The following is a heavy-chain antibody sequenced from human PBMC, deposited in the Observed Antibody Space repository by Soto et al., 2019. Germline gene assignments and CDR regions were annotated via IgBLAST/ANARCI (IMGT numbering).Heavy chain of an antibody. CDR1: GYTFTSYG. Sequence: ASVKVSCKASGYTFTSYGISWVRQAPGQGLEWMGWISAYNGNTNYAQKLQGRVTMTTDTSTSTAYMELRSLRSDDTAVYYCARDRCEEADTAMACHNDYWGQGTLVTVSS. V-gene: IGHV1-18*01. CDR2: ISAYNGNT. D-gene: IGHD5-18*01. J-gene: IGHJ4*02. CDR3: ARDRCEEADTAMACHNDY.